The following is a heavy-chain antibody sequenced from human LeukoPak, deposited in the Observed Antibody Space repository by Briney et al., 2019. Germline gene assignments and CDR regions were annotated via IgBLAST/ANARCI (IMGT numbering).Heavy chain of an antibody. V-gene: IGHV3-7*01. J-gene: IGHJ5*02. CDR3: ARDEAAIVVVPAAIDNWFDP. D-gene: IGHD2-2*02. Sequence: GGSLRLSCAASGFTFSSYWMSWVRQAPGKGLVWVANIKQDGSEKYYVDSVKGRFTISRDNAKNSLYLQMNSLRAEDTAVYYCARDEAAIVVVPAAIDNWFDPWGQGTLVTVSS. CDR2: IKQDGSEK. CDR1: GFTFSSYW.